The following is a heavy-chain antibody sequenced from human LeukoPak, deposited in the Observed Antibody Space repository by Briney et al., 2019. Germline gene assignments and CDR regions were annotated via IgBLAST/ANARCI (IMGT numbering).Heavy chain of an antibody. CDR2: IHTTGTT. CDR1: GGSIRSYY. CDR3: ARQGYTASYYFLDY. Sequence: SETLSLTCDVSGGSIRSYYWGWVRQPAGKGLEWIGRIHTTGTTHFSPSLKSRLTMSVDTSKNQFSLKLTSVTAAVTAVYFCARQGYTASYYFLDYWSQGTLVTVSS. V-gene: IGHV4-4*07. D-gene: IGHD1-26*01. J-gene: IGHJ4*02.